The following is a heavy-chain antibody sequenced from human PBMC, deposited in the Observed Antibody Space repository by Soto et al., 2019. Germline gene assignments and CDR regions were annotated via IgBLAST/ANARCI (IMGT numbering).Heavy chain of an antibody. D-gene: IGHD6-6*01. CDR3: ARGIAARLNWFAP. J-gene: IGHJ5*02. CDR2: IKQDGSEK. CDR1: GFTFSSYW. V-gene: IGHV3-7*01. Sequence: EVQLVESGGGLVQPGGSLRLSCAASGFTFSSYWMSWVRQAPGKGLEWVANIKQDGSEKYYVDSVKGRFTISRDNAKNSLYLQMNSLRAEDTAVYYCARGIAARLNWFAPWGQGTLVTVSS.